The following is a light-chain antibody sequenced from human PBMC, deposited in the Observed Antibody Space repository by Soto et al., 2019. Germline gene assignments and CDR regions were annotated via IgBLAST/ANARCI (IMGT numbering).Light chain of an antibody. CDR1: SSDVGGYNY. CDR2: DVT. Sequence: QSALTQPASVSGSPGQSITISCTGTSSDVGGYNYVSWYQQHPGKAPRLLIYDVTRRPSGVSNRFSASKSGNTASLTISGLQAEDEADYYCTSYTSTSAPGVFGGGTKPTVL. CDR3: TSYTSTSAPGV. V-gene: IGLV2-14*03. J-gene: IGLJ3*02.